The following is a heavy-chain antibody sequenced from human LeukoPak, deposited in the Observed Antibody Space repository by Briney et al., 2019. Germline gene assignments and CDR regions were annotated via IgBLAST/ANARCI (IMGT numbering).Heavy chain of an antibody. CDR3: ATVRPSVTAIRDAFDN. CDR2: FDPEDGET. CDR1: GYTLTELS. V-gene: IGHV1-24*01. Sequence: ASVKVSCKVSGYTLTELSMHWVRQAPGKGLEWMGGFDPEDGETIYAQKFQGRVTMTEDTSTDTAYMELSSLRSEDTAVYYCATVRPSVTAIRDAFDNWGQGTMVTVSS. J-gene: IGHJ3*02. D-gene: IGHD2-21*02.